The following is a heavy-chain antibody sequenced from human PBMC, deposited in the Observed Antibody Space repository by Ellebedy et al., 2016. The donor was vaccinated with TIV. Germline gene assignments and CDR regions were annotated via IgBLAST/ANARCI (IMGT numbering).Heavy chain of an antibody. J-gene: IGHJ4*02. Sequence: PGGSLRLSCVASGFTFSSYAMSWVRQAPGKGLDWVSAISGTGSSTTHYADSVKGRFTISRDNSKNTLFLQMSSLRAEDTAVYFCARRSTDFAFDSWGQGTLVTVSS. D-gene: IGHD3/OR15-3a*01. CDR1: GFTFSSYA. CDR2: ISGTGSSTT. V-gene: IGHV3-23*01. CDR3: ARRSTDFAFDS.